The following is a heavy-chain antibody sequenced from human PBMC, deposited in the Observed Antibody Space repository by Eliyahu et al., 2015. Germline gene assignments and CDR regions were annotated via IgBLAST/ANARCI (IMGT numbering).Heavy chain of an antibody. Sequence: EVQLVESGGGLVQPGGSLRLSCAASGFTFSSYWMSWVRQAPGKGLEWVANIKQDGSEKYYVDSVKGRFTISRDNAKNSLYLQMNSLRAEDTAVYYCARIRDGYNAGRAFDIWGQGTMVTVSS. CDR1: GFTFSSYW. CDR2: IKQDGSEK. V-gene: IGHV3-7*04. CDR3: ARIRDGYNAGRAFDI. J-gene: IGHJ3*02. D-gene: IGHD5-24*01.